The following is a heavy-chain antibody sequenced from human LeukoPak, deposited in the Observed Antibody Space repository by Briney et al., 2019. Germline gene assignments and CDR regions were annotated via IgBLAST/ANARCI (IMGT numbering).Heavy chain of an antibody. Sequence: GGSLRLSCAASGFTVSSNYMNWVRQAPGKGLDWVSAVYRGGDPYYADSVKGRFTISRDNAKNSLYLQMDSLRVEDTAFYYCARDLAYSRLDYWGQGMLVTVSS. CDR2: VYRGGDP. CDR3: ARDLAYSRLDY. D-gene: IGHD5-18*01. V-gene: IGHV3-53*01. J-gene: IGHJ4*02. CDR1: GFTVSSNY.